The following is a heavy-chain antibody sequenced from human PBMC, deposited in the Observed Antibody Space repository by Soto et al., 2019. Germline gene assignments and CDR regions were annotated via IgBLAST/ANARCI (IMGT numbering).Heavy chain of an antibody. V-gene: IGHV3-21*01. J-gene: IGHJ3*02. CDR2: ISSSSSYI. D-gene: IGHD4-4*01. Sequence: GGSLTLSCAASGFTFSSYSMNWVRQAPGTGLELVSCISSSSSYINYADSVKGRFTISRDNAKNSLYLQMNSLRAEDTAVYYCARDSRRMATVHMDAFDIWGQGTMVTVSS. CDR1: GFTFSSYS. CDR3: ARDSRRMATVHMDAFDI.